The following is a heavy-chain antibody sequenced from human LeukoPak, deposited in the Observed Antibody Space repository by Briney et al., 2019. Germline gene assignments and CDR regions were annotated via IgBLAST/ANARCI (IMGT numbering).Heavy chain of an antibody. V-gene: IGHV1-69*10. Sequence: ASVKVSCKASGGTFSYYALNWVRQAPGQGLEWMGVFIPVLGTANSTQNFQDRVSITADISTHTVCVELSSLKSEDTAVYFCAGIPVFGVVLHQEPVWGKGTTVTVSS. J-gene: IGHJ6*04. CDR2: FIPVLGTA. D-gene: IGHD2-8*01. CDR1: GGTFSYYA. CDR3: AGIPVFGVVLHQEPV.